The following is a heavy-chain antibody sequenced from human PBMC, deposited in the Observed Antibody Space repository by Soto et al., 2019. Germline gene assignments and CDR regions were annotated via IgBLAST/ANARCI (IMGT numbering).Heavy chain of an antibody. CDR3: ARLEVYVDHYYYYFGMDV. CDR2: ISAYNGNT. CDR1: GYTLTSYG. V-gene: IGHV1-18*04. Sequence: APVKVSCKASGYTLTSYGISWVRQAPGQGLEWMGWISAYNGNTNYAQKPQGRVTMTTDTSTSTAYMELRSLRSDATAVYYCARLEVYVDHYYYYFGMDVWRQGPTVPVSS. J-gene: IGHJ6*02. D-gene: IGHD2-8*01.